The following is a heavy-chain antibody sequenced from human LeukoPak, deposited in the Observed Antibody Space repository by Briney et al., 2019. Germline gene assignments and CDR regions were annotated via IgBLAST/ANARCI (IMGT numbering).Heavy chain of an antibody. V-gene: IGHV3-30*01. J-gene: IGHJ3*02. CDR2: ISCDGSNK. CDR1: GFSFSTYI. Sequence: GGSLRLSCAASGFSFSTYIMHWVRQAPGKGLEWVAVISCDGSNKYYADSVKDRFTVSRDNSKNTLYLQMNSLRAEDTAVYYCAKVLYNWNGEDAFDIWGQGTMVTVSS. D-gene: IGHD1-1*01. CDR3: AKVLYNWNGEDAFDI.